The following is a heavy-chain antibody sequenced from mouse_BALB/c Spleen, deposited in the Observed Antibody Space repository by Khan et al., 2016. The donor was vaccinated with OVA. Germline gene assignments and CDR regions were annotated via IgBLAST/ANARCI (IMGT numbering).Heavy chain of an antibody. CDR3: AGRTRK. J-gene: IGHJ2*01. CDR1: GLTINDTY. V-gene: IGHV14-3*02. CDR2: IDPPNGNT. Sequence: VQLQQSGAELVKPGATVKLSCAASGLTINDTYMSWLQQTPEKGLEWIASIDPPNGNTKYDPKFQGQVTISADTAHNTPYLQLRSLTSDDTAAYYCAGRTRKWGQGTTLTVSS.